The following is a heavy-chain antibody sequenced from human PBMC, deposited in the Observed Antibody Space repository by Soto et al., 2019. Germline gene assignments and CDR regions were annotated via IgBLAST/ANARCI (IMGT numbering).Heavy chain of an antibody. CDR1: RFTFSDYS. V-gene: IGHV3-11*01. Sequence: QVRLVESGGGLVKPGGSLRLSCAASRFTFSDYSMSWVRQAPGRGPEWVSYIGTSGSATFYADSVKGRLTVSRDDTMSSLYLQMNSLRVEDAAIYYCVREGPRKGTYVFDYWGQGTLVTVSS. CDR2: IGTSGSAT. D-gene: IGHD3-10*01. J-gene: IGHJ4*02. CDR3: VREGPRKGTYVFDY.